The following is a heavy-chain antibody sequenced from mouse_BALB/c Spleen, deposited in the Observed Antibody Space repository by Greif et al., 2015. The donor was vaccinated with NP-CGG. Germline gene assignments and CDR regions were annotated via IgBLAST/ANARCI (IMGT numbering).Heavy chain of an antibody. D-gene: IGHD1-1*01. V-gene: IGHV1-7*01. CDR3: ATTVVATFAY. Sequence: QVQLQQSGAELAKPGASVKMSCKASGYTFTSYWMHWVKKRPGQGLEWIGYINPSTGYTEYNQKFKDKATLTADKSSSTAYMQLSSLTSEDSAVYYGATTVVATFAYWGQGTLVTVSA. CDR1: GYTFTSYW. J-gene: IGHJ3*01. CDR2: INPSTGYT.